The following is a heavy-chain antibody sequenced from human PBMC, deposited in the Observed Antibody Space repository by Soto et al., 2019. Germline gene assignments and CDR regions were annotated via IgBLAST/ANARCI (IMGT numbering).Heavy chain of an antibody. CDR3: ARVRIAAAAPSYYYYYGMDV. CDR1: GGSFSGYY. CDR2: IDRSGST. Sequence: SETLSLTCAVYGGSFSGYYWSWIRQPPGKGLEWIGEIDRSGSTNENPFLKSPVTILVDTSKNQFSLKLSSVTAADTAVYYCARVRIAAAAPSYYYYYGMDVWGQGTTVTVSS. D-gene: IGHD6-13*01. V-gene: IGHV4-34*01. J-gene: IGHJ6*02.